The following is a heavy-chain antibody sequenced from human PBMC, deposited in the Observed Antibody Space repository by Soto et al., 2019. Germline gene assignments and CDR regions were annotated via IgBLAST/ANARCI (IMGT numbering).Heavy chain of an antibody. CDR3: ARPIAAAGTGRDY. V-gene: IGHV4-34*01. J-gene: IGHJ4*02. Sequence: SETLSLTCAVYGGSFSGYYWSWIRQPPGKGLEWIGEINHSGSTNYNPSLKSRVTISVDTSKNQFSLKLSSVTAADTAVYYCARPIAAAGTGRDYWGQGTLVTVSS. CDR2: INHSGST. D-gene: IGHD6-13*01. CDR1: GGSFSGYY.